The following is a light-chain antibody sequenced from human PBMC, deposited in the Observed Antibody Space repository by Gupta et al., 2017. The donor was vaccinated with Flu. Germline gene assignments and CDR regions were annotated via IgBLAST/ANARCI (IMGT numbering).Light chain of an antibody. CDR1: SLRSYY. V-gene: IGLV3-19*01. Sequence: SSELTQDPAVSVALGQTVRITCKGDSLRSYYASWYQQTPGQAPVLVIYGKNKRPSGIPDRFSGSRSGNTASLTITGAQAEDEAVYYCNSLDRSGNHLWVFGGGTKLTVL. CDR2: GKN. J-gene: IGLJ3*02. CDR3: NSLDRSGNHLWV.